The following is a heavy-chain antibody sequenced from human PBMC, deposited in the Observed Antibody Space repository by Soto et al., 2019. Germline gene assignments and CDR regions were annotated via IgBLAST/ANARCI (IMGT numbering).Heavy chain of an antibody. J-gene: IGHJ6*03. CDR1: GFTFGSYS. CDR2: ISSSSSTI. V-gene: IGHV3-48*01. Sequence: GGSLRLSCAASGFTFGSYSMNWVRQAPGKGLEWVSYISSSSSTIYYADSVKGRFTISRDNAKNSLYLQMNSLRAEDTAVYYCARDSSSSEYYYYYMDVWGKGTTVTVSS. D-gene: IGHD6-6*01. CDR3: ARDSSSSEYYYYYMDV.